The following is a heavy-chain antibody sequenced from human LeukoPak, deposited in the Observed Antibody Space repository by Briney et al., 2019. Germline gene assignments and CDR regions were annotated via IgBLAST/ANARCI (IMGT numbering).Heavy chain of an antibody. Sequence: PGGSLRLSCAASGFTFSSYAMRWVRQAPGKGLEWVSGISGGAGTPYYADSVKGRFTISRDNSKNTLYLQMSSLRAEDTAVYYCAKRRTTVITMDYFDYWGQGTLVTVSS. D-gene: IGHD4-17*01. V-gene: IGHV3-23*01. J-gene: IGHJ4*02. CDR3: AKRRTTVITMDYFDY. CDR1: GFTFSSYA. CDR2: ISGGAGTP.